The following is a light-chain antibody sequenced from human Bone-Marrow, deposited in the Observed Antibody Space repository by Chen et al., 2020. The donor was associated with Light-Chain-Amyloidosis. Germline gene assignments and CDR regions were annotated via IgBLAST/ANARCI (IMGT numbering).Light chain of an antibody. J-gene: IGKJ1*01. CDR1: QSVGFK. V-gene: IGKV3-15*01. Sequence: EVVMTQSPATVSVSPGERATLSCRASQSVGFKLAWYQQKPGQAPRLLIFGRSTRETGIPDRFSGSGSGTECTLTITSLQSEDFAVYYCHQYNDWPLGGTFGQGTKVDIK. CDR3: HQYNDWPLGGT. CDR2: GRS.